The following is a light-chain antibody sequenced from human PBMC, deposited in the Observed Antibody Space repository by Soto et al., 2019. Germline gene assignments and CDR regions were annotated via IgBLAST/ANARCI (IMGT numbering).Light chain of an antibody. Sequence: QSALTQPASVSGSPGQSITISCTGTSSDVGGYKYVSWYQQHPGKAPKLMISEVSNRPSGISHRFSGSKSGYTASLTISGLQAEDEGDYYCSSYTSSSTLVFGGGTKVTVL. CDR1: SSDVGGYKY. V-gene: IGLV2-14*01. J-gene: IGLJ2*01. CDR3: SSYTSSSTLV. CDR2: EVS.